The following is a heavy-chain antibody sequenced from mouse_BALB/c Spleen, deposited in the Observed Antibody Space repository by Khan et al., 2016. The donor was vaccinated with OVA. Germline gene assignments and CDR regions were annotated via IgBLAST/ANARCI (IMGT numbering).Heavy chain of an antibody. CDR2: ISYSGST. Sequence: EVMLVESGPGLVKPSQSLSLTCTVTGYSITSGYGWNWIRQFPGNKLEWMGYISYSGSTNYNPSLKSRISITRDTSKNQFFLQVNSVTTEDTATYYCARKARIKYWGQGTTLTVSS. CDR1: GYSITSGYG. V-gene: IGHV3-2*02. CDR3: ARKARIKY. D-gene: IGHD3-2*02. J-gene: IGHJ2*01.